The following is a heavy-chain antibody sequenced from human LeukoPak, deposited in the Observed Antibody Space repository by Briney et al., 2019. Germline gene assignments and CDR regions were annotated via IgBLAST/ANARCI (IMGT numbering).Heavy chain of an antibody. CDR1: GGSVTSSTHY. J-gene: IGHJ3*02. V-gene: IGHV4-30-4*08. D-gene: IGHD1-14*01. CDR3: ARAEVGNDAFDI. Sequence: SETLSLTCTVSGGSVTSSTHYWSWIRQPPGKGLEWIGYIYYSGSTYYNPSLKSRVTISVDTSKNQFSLKLSSVTAADTAVYYCARAEVGNDAFDIWGQGTMVTVSS. CDR2: IYYSGST.